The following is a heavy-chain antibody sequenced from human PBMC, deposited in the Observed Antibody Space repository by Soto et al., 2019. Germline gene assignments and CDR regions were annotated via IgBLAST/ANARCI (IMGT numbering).Heavy chain of an antibody. CDR3: ARLDTSWFL. J-gene: IGHJ4*02. D-gene: IGHD2-2*01. CDR1: GGSISSGGYY. Sequence: SETLSLTCTVSGGSISSGGYYWSWIRQHPGKGLEWIGYIYYSGSTYYNPSLKSRVTLSVDKSKNHFSLTLTSVTAADTAVYYCARLDTSWFLWGQGTLVTVSS. V-gene: IGHV4-31*03. CDR2: IYYSGST.